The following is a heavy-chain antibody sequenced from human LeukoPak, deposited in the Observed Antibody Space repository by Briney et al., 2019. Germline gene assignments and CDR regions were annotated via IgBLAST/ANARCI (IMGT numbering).Heavy chain of an antibody. CDR1: GFTFSSYA. CDR2: ISYDGSNK. D-gene: IGHD3-10*01. CDR3: CITLDY. J-gene: IGHJ4*02. V-gene: IGHV3-30-3*01. Sequence: SLSLSCAASGFTFSSYAMHWVRQAPGKGLEWVAVISYDGSNKYYADSVKGRFTISRDNSKNTLYLQMNSLRAEDTAVYYCCITLDYWGQGTLVTVSS.